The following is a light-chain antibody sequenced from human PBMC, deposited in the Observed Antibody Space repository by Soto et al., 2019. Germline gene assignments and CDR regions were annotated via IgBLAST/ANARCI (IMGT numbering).Light chain of an antibody. Sequence: GDKVSITCRAIQTISGRLAWYQLKPCEAPKLVIDAASTLQWGGPSRFSGSGFGTEFTLTISSMQPDDFSTYYCQQCNSDPPTFGGGTKVDIK. J-gene: IGKJ4*02. V-gene: IGKV1-5*03. CDR1: QTISGR. CDR3: QQCNSDPPT. CDR2: AAS.